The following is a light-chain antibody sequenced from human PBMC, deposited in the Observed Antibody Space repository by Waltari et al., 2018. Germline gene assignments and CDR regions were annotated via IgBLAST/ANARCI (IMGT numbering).Light chain of an antibody. CDR1: SSDVGGYNR. CDR3: NSYKTGSSYV. Sequence: QSALTQPPSVSGSPGQSVTISCTGTSSDVGGYNRVSWYQQPPGTAPKLMIYEVSNRPSGVPYRFSVSKSGNTDSLTISGLQAEDEADYYCNSYKTGSSYVFGTGTKVTVL. V-gene: IGLV2-18*02. J-gene: IGLJ1*01. CDR2: EVS.